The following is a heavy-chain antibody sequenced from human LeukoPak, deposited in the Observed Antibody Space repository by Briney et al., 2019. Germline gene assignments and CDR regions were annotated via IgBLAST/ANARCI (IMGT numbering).Heavy chain of an antibody. CDR1: GASISTYY. CDR2: IYYSGST. D-gene: IGHD1-26*01. CDR3: ARDPSGSFFNWFHP. J-gene: IGHJ5*02. V-gene: IGHV4-59*01. Sequence: SETLSLTCSVSGASISTYYWSWIREPPEKGLEWIGSIYYSGSTYYNPSLKSRVTISVATSKNQFSLKLRSVTAADTAVYYCARDPSGSFFNWFHPWGQGTLVTVSS.